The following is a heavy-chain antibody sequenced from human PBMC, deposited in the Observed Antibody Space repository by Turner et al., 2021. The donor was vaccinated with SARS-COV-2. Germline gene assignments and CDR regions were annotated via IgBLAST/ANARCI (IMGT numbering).Heavy chain of an antibody. D-gene: IGHD6-13*01. V-gene: IGHV4-39*01. CDR1: GGSISSSSYY. CDR2: IYYSGST. CDR3: ARQWEVAAAAYLARFDP. Sequence: QLQLQESGPGLVNPSETLSLTCTVSGGSISSSSYYWGWIRQPPGKGLEWIGSIYYSGSTYYNPSLKSRVTISVDTSKNQFSLKLSSVTAADTAVYYCARQWEVAAAAYLARFDPWGQGTLVTVSS. J-gene: IGHJ5*02.